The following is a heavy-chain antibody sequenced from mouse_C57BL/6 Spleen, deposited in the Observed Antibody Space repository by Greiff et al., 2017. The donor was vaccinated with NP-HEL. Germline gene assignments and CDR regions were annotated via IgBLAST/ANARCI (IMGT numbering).Heavy chain of an antibody. CDR1: GYTFTSYW. CDR2: IDTSDSYT. V-gene: IGHV1-50*01. CDR3: ARGYYGSSSDY. J-gene: IGHJ2*01. D-gene: IGHD1-1*01. Sequence: QVQLQQPGAELVKPGASVKLSCKASGYTFTSYWMQWVKQRPGQGLEWIGEIDTSDSYTNYNQKFKGKATLTVDTSSSTAYMQLSSLTSEDASVYYCARGYYGSSSDYWGKGTTLTVSS.